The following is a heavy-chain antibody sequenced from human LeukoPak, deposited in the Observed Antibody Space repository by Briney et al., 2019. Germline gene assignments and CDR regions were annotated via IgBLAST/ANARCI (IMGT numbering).Heavy chain of an antibody. CDR2: ISYDGSYK. CDR1: GFTFSSYG. J-gene: IGHJ6*02. V-gene: IGHV3-30*03. D-gene: IGHD3-22*01. Sequence: GSLRLSCAASGFTFSSYGIYWVRQAPGKGPEWVAVISYDGSYKYYTESVKGRFTISRDSSKNTLYLQMDSLRAEDTAVYYCARDRGYFDNSAYYSTPHYYYGMDVWGQGTTVTVSS. CDR3: ARDRGYFDNSAYYSTPHYYYGMDV.